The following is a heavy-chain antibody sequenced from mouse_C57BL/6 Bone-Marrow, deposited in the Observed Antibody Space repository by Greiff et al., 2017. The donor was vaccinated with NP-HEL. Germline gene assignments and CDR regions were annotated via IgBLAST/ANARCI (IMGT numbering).Heavy chain of an antibody. CDR3: AGSKTAWFAY. CDR1: GYTFTSYW. D-gene: IGHD2-5*01. J-gene: IGHJ3*01. V-gene: IGHV1-61*01. Sequence: QVQLKQPGAELVRPGSSVKLSCKASGYTFTSYWMDWVKQRPGQGLEWIGNIYPSDSETHYNQKFKDKATVTVDKSSSTAYMQLSSLTSEDSAVYYCAGSKTAWFAYWGQGTLVTVSA. CDR2: IYPSDSET.